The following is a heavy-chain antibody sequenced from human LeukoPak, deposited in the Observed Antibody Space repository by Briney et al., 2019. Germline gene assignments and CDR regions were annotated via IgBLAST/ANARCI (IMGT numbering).Heavy chain of an antibody. CDR2: IKSKTDGGTT. J-gene: IGHJ5*02. CDR1: AFIFSGHW. CDR3: TSFTISSGFP. Sequence: PGGSLRLSCEGSAFIFSGHWMNWVRQAPGKGLEWVGRIKSKTDGGTTDYAAPVKGRFSISRDDSTNTLYLQMNSLKAEDTAVYYCTSFTISSGFPWGQGTLVTVSS. D-gene: IGHD6-6*01. V-gene: IGHV3-15*07.